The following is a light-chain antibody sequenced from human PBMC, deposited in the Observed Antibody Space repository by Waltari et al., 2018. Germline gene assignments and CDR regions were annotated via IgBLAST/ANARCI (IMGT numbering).Light chain of an antibody. V-gene: IGKV3-20*01. J-gene: IGKJ1*01. CDR2: GAS. Sequence: EIVLTQSPGTLSLSLGERATVSCRASQSVSRALAWDQKKPGQAPRLLSYGASTRATGIPYRVSGIGSGTDVSLTISRLEPDDFAVYYCQHYLRLPVTFGQGTTVEI. CDR1: QSVSRA. CDR3: QHYLRLPVT.